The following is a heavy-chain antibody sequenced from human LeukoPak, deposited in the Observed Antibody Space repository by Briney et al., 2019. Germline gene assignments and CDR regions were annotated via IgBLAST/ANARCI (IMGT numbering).Heavy chain of an antibody. CDR1: GFTFSDYY. Sequence: GGSLRLSCAASGFTFSDYYMSWIRQAPGKGLEWVSSISSSSSYIYYADSVKGRFTISRDNAKNTLYLQMNSLRSEDTAVYYCVSSSPTFDYWGQGTLVTVSS. V-gene: IGHV3-11*06. CDR3: VSSSPTFDY. D-gene: IGHD6-13*01. CDR2: ISSSSSYI. J-gene: IGHJ4*02.